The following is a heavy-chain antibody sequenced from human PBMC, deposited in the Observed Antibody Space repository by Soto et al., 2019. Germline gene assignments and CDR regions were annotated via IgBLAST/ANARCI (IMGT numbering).Heavy chain of an antibody. CDR3: AADDILTGYYYYYYGMDV. V-gene: IGHV1-69*13. CDR1: GGTFSSYA. D-gene: IGHD3-9*01. CDR2: IIPIFGTA. Sequence: SVKVYCKASGGTFSSYAISWVRQAPGQGLEWMGGIIPIFGTANYAQKFQGRVTITADESTSTAYMELSSLRSEDTAVYYCAADDILTGYYYYYYGMDVWGQGTTVTVSS. J-gene: IGHJ6*02.